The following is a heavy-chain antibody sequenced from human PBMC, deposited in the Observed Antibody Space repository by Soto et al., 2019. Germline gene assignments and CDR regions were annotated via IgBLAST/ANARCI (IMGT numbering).Heavy chain of an antibody. CDR2: ISAYNGNT. Sequence: GASVKVSCKASGYTFTSYGISWVRQAPGQGLEWMGWISAYNGNTNYAQKLQGRVTMTTDTSTSTAYMELRSLRSDDTAVYYCARDRVSKPDLIVGATGFDYWGQGTLVTVSS. CDR3: ARDRVSKPDLIVGATGFDY. V-gene: IGHV1-18*01. D-gene: IGHD1-26*01. CDR1: GYTFTSYG. J-gene: IGHJ4*02.